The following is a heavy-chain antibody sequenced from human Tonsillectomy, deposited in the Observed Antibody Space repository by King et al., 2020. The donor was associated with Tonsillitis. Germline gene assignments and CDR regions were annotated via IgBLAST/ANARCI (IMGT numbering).Heavy chain of an antibody. CDR1: GDTFTGHF. J-gene: IGHJ1*01. V-gene: IGHV1-2*02. CDR2: INPKSGDT. Sequence: QLVQSGAELRKPGASVTVSCRPSGDTFTGHFVHWVRQAPGQGLEWMGWINPKSGDTNYVQKFQGRVTLSGDVSITTAYMGLRSLRPDDTAVCYCATNAVGSDVSAYRDFRHWGQGTLVTVSS. D-gene: IGHD3-16*01. CDR3: ATNAVGSDVSAYRDFRH.